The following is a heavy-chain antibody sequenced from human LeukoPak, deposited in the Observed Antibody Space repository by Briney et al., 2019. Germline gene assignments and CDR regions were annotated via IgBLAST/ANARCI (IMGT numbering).Heavy chain of an antibody. CDR2: IKQDGSEK. CDR1: GLTFSSYW. D-gene: IGHD5-24*01. CDR3: AQLNTNWFDP. V-gene: IGHV3-7*01. Sequence: PGGSLRLSCAASGLTFSSYWMSWVRQAPGKGLEWVANIKQDGSEKNYVDSMKGRFTISRDNAKNSLYLQMNSLRAEDTAVYYCAQLNTNWFDPWGQGTLVTVSS. J-gene: IGHJ5*02.